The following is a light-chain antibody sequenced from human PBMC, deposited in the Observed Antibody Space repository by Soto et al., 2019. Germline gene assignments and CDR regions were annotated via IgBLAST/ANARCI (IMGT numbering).Light chain of an antibody. Sequence: QSVLTQPPSVSGTPGQRVTISCSGSSSYIGSNTVNWYQKLPGRAPKLLVYSNNNNRPSGEPARLFGFKSGTSASLAISGLQSEDESDYYCAAWDDRFNGPVFGGGTKLTVL. CDR1: SSYIGSNT. V-gene: IGLV1-44*01. J-gene: IGLJ3*02. CDR2: SNNN. CDR3: AAWDDRFNGPV.